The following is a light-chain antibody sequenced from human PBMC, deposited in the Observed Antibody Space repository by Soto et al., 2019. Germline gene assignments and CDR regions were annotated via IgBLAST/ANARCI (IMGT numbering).Light chain of an antibody. CDR3: QQYGSSAPIT. Sequence: DIQMTQSPSTLSASVGDRVTITCRASQSISSWLAWYQQKPGKAPKLLIFDASSLESGVPSRFSGSGSGTEFTLTISRLEPEDFALYYCQQYGSSAPITFGQGTRLEI. CDR2: DAS. V-gene: IGKV1-5*01. J-gene: IGKJ5*01. CDR1: QSISSW.